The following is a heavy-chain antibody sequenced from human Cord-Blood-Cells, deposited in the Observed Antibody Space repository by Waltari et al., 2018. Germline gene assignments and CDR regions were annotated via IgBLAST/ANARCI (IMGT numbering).Heavy chain of an antibody. V-gene: IGHV3-30*02. Sequence: QVQLVESGGGVVQPGGSLRLSCAASGFTFSSYGMHWFRQAPGKGLEWVAFIRYDGSNKYYADSVKGRFTISRDNSKNTLYLQMNSLRAEDTAVYYCAKVPVSPVDAFDIWGQGTMVTVSS. CDR2: IRYDGSNK. CDR1: GFTFSSYG. J-gene: IGHJ3*02. CDR3: AKVPVSPVDAFDI.